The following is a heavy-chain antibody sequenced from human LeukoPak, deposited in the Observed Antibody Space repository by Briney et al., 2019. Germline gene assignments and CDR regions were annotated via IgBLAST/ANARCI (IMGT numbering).Heavy chain of an antibody. D-gene: IGHD3-16*02. CDR2: IYYSGST. J-gene: IGHJ4*02. CDR1: GISSSSVDYY. CDR3: ARELTDTGIVFDY. Sequence: SETLSLTCTVSGISSSSVDYYWRWIRQHPGKGLEWIGYIYYSGSTYYNPSLKSRVTISVDTSKNQFSLKLSSVTAADTALYYCARELTDTGIVFDYWGQGTLVTVSS. V-gene: IGHV4-31*03.